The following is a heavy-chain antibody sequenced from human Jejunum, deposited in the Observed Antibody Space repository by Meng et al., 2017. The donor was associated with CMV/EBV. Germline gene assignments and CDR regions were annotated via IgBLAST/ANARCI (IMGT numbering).Heavy chain of an antibody. D-gene: IGHD6-19*01. Sequence: LSCAASGFTFTTSWMSWVRQAPGKGLEWVANINQDGSEKYYVDSVKGRFTISRDNPKKSVYLQMNSLRVEDTAVYYCVRGGGWSSWGQGTLVTVSS. CDR1: GFTFTTSW. CDR3: VRGGGWSS. J-gene: IGHJ5*02. V-gene: IGHV3-7*01. CDR2: INQDGSEK.